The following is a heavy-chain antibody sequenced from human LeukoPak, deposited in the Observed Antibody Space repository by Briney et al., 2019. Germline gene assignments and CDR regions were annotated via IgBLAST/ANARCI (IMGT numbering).Heavy chain of an antibody. CDR3: ARDRTAMAGEPVYFDY. J-gene: IGHJ4*02. D-gene: IGHD5-18*01. V-gene: IGHV4-61*02. CDR2: IYTSGST. CDR1: GGSISSGSYY. Sequence: SQTLSLTCTVSGGSISSGSYYWSWIRQPAGKGLEWIGRIYTSGSTNYNPSLKSRVTISVDTSKNQFSLKLSSVTAADTAVYYGARDRTAMAGEPVYFDYWGQGTLVTVSS.